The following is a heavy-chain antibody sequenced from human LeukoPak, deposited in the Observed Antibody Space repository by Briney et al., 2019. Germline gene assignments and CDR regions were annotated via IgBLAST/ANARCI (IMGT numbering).Heavy chain of an antibody. CDR3: ARVRSPRYFDY. CDR2: ISSSSSYI. Sequence: GGSLRLSCAASGFTVSSNYMSWVRQAPGKGLEWVSSISSSSSYIYYADSVKGRFTISRDNAKNSLYLQMNSLRAEDTAVYYCARVRSPRYFDYWGQGTLVTVSS. CDR1: GFTVSSNY. V-gene: IGHV3-21*01. J-gene: IGHJ4*02.